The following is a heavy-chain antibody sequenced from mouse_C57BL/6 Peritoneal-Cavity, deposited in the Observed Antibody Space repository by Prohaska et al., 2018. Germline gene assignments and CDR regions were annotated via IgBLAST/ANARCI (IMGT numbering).Heavy chain of an antibody. V-gene: IGHV1-82*01. Sequence: PGASVKISCKASGYAFSSSWMNWVKQRPGKGLEWIGRIYPGDGDTNYKWKFKGKATRTADKSSSTAYMQLSSLTSEDSAVYFCARGEGAWFAYWGQGTLVTVSA. J-gene: IGHJ3*01. CDR2: IYPGDGDT. CDR3: ARGEGAWFAY. CDR1: GYAFSSSW.